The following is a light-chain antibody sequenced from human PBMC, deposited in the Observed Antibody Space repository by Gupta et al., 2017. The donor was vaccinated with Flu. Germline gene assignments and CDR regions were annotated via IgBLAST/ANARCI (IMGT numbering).Light chain of an antibody. V-gene: IGLV2-14*03. CDR2: EVS. CDR1: SSDVGGYNY. CDR3: SSYTSGRTVI. J-gene: IGLJ2*01. Sequence: QSALPQPASVSGPPGHSITIPCTGTSSDVGGYNYVSWYQPLPGKAPKLLIHEVSNRPSGVSNRFSGSKSGNTASLTIAGLQAEDEADYYCSSYTSGRTVIFGGGTKLTVV.